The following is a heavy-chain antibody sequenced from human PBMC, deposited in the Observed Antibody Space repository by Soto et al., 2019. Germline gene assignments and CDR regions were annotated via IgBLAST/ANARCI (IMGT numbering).Heavy chain of an antibody. CDR1: GYTLTELS. J-gene: IGHJ4*02. V-gene: IGHV1-24*01. CDR3: ATTRTFGYCSGGSCYPSPLFDY. D-gene: IGHD2-15*01. CDR2: FDPEDGET. Sequence: ASVKVSCKVSGYTLTELSMHWVRQAPGKGLEWMGGFDPEDGETIYAQKFQGRVTMTEDTSTDTAYMELSSLRSEDTAVYYCATTRTFGYCSGGSCYPSPLFDYWGQGTLVTVSS.